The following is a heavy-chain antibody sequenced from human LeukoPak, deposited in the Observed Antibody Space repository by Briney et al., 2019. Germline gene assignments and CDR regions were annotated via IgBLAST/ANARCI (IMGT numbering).Heavy chain of an antibody. J-gene: IGHJ6*03. CDR3: ARDPYSGNYGNYYYYYMDV. Sequence: GGSLRLSCAASGFTFSTYSMNWVRHAPGKGLEWISSITSSSSYIYYADSVKGRFTISRDNAKNSLYLQMNSLSPDDTAVYFCARDPYSGNYGNYYYYYMDVWGKGTTVTISS. CDR2: ITSSSSYI. CDR1: GFTFSTYS. D-gene: IGHD1-26*01. V-gene: IGHV3-21*06.